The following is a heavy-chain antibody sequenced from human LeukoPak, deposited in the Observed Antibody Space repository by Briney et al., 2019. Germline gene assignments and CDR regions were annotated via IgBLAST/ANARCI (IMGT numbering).Heavy chain of an antibody. CDR3: ARKDGGY. Sequence: PTETLSLTCTVSGASISAFHWTWFRQPAGKTLEWIGLIYSSGSTLLNPSRKTRVAMSLDLTKNQLSLRLTSLTAADTAMYYCARKDGGYWGQGTLVTVSS. V-gene: IGHV4-4*07. CDR2: IYSSGST. D-gene: IGHD3-10*01. CDR1: GASISAFH. J-gene: IGHJ4*02.